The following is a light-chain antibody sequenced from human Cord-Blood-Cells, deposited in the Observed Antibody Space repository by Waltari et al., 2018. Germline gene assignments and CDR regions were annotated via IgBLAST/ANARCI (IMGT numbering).Light chain of an antibody. J-gene: IGLJ3*02. V-gene: IGLV2-23*01. CDR3: CSYAGSSTLV. CDR1: SSDVGSYNL. CDR2: EGS. Sequence: QSALTQPASVSGSPGQSITISCTGTSSDVGSYNLVPWYQQHPAKAPNLMIYEGSKRPSGVSNRFSGSKSGNTASLTISGLQAEDEADYYCCSYAGSSTLVFGGGTKLTVL.